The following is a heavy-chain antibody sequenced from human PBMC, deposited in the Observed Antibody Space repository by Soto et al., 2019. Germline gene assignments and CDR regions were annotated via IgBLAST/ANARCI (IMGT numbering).Heavy chain of an antibody. D-gene: IGHD3-9*01. Sequence: SETLSLTCTVSGGSISNYYWTWVRQPPGKGLEWIGYVYYSGSTNYIPSLESRVTISIDASKNQFSLKMKSVTAADTAVYYCVRDYLLTGFDPWGQGAMVTVSS. CDR2: VYYSGST. CDR1: GGSISNYY. CDR3: VRDYLLTGFDP. J-gene: IGHJ5*02. V-gene: IGHV4-59*01.